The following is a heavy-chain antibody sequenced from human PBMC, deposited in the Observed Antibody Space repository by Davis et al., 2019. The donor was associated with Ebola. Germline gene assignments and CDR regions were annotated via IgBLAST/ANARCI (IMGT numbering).Heavy chain of an antibody. CDR2: ISTHGNSM. Sequence: PGGSLRLSCTASGFTFSDYEMNWVRQAPGKGLEWISYISTHGNSMYYADSVKGRFTVSRDNSKNSLYLQMNSLREEETAVYFCARDAGTCRLENCHHFDHWGQTSLVAVSS. V-gene: IGHV3-48*03. CDR1: GFTFSDYE. D-gene: IGHD1-1*01. CDR3: ARDAGTCRLENCHHFDH. J-gene: IGHJ4*02.